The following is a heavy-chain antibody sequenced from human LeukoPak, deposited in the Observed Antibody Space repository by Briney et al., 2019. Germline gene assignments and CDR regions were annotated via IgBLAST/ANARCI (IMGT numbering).Heavy chain of an antibody. J-gene: IGHJ4*02. V-gene: IGHV1-2*02. CDR2: INPNSGGA. D-gene: IGHD2-15*01. CDR3: ARGFGGGNCDY. Sequence: ASVKASCKASGYTFTGYYMHWVRQAPGQGLEWMGWINPNSGGANYAQKFQGRVTMTRDKSISTAYMELSRLRSDDTAVYYCARGFGGGNCDYWGPGTLLTVSS. CDR1: GYTFTGYY.